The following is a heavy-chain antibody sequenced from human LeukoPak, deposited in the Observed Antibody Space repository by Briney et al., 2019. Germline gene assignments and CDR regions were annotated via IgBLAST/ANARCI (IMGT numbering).Heavy chain of an antibody. CDR2: IHYSGST. CDR1: GGSISSYS. D-gene: IGHD6-19*01. CDR3: ARSTLSSGWYHY. V-gene: IGHV4-59*01. J-gene: IGHJ4*02. Sequence: PSETLSLTCTDSGGSISSYSWSWIRQPPGKGLEWIGYIHYSGSTNYNPSLKSRVTISEDTSKNQFSLNLSSVTAADTAVYYCARSTLSSGWYHYWGQGTLVSVSS.